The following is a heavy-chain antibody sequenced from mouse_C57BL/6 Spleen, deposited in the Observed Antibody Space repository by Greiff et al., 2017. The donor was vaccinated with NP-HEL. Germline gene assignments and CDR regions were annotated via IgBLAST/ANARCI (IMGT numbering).Heavy chain of an antibody. J-gene: IGHJ3*01. V-gene: IGHV1-26*01. CDR2: INPNNGGT. D-gene: IGHD2-1*01. CDR3: ARGGYGNYFAY. Sequence: VQLQQSGPELVKPGASVKISCKASGYTFTDYYMNWVKQSHGKSLEWIGDINPNNGGTSYNQKFKGKATLTVDKSSSTAYMELRSLTSEDSAVYYCARGGYGNYFAYGGQGTLVTVSA. CDR1: GYTFTDYY.